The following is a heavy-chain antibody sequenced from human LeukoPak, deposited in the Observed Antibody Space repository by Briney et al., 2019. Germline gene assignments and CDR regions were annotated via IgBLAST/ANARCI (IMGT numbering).Heavy chain of an antibody. D-gene: IGHD3-10*01. J-gene: IGHJ6*03. CDR1: GFTFTNCA. Sequence: GGSLRLSCTASGFTFTNCAMNWVRQAPGKGLEWVSYISSSSANIHYADSVKGRFTVSRDNAKNSLYLQMNSLTAEDTAVYYCVRDRSLGSQFYYYIDVWGKGTTVTVSS. CDR3: VRDRSLGSQFYYYIDV. V-gene: IGHV3-48*01. CDR2: ISSSSANI.